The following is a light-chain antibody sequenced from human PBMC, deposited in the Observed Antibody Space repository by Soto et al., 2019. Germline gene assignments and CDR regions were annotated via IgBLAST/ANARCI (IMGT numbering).Light chain of an antibody. CDR1: SSNIGSNY. CDR2: RNS. V-gene: IGLV1-47*01. J-gene: IGLJ3*02. CDR3: AAWDDGLSGWV. Sequence: QSVVTQPPSASGTPGQRVTISCSGSSSNIGSNYVYWYQQLPGTAPKLLIYRNSHRPSGVPDRFSGSKSGTSASLAISGLRSEDEADYYCAAWDDGLSGWVFGGGTKVTVL.